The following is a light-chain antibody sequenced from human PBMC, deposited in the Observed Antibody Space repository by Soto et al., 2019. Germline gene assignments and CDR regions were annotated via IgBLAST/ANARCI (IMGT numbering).Light chain of an antibody. CDR1: QSISSY. Sequence: DIQMTQSPSSLSASVGDRVTITCRASQSISSYLNWYQQKPGKAPKLLIYAASSLQSGVLSRFSGSGSGTDFTLTISSLQPEDFSTYYCQQIYSTSPALTFGGGTKVEIK. V-gene: IGKV1-39*01. CDR2: AAS. J-gene: IGKJ4*01. CDR3: QQIYSTSPALT.